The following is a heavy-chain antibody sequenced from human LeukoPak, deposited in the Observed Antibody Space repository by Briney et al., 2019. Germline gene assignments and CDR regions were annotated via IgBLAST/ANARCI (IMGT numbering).Heavy chain of an antibody. V-gene: IGHV1-8*01. J-gene: IGHJ4*02. CDR3: ASGGGYSGYDTVPDY. Sequence: ASLKLSCKASGYTFTSYDINWVRQATGQGLEWMAWMNPNSGNTGYAQKFQGRVTITRNTSISTPYMELSSLRSEDTAVYYCASGGGYSGYDTVPDYWGQGTLVTVSS. CDR2: MNPNSGNT. D-gene: IGHD5-12*01. CDR1: GYTFTSYD.